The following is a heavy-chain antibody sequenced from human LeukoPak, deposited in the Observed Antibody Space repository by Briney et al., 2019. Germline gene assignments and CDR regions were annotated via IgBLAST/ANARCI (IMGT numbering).Heavy chain of an antibody. Sequence: GGSLRLSCAASGFTFSSYSMNWVRQAPGKGLEWVSSISSSSSYIYYADSVKGRFTISRDNAKNPLYLQMNSLRAEDTAVYYCARGPDIVVVPAAHYAFDIWGQGTMVTVSS. CDR2: ISSSSSYI. D-gene: IGHD2-2*01. V-gene: IGHV3-21*01. CDR3: ARGPDIVVVPAAHYAFDI. CDR1: GFTFSSYS. J-gene: IGHJ3*02.